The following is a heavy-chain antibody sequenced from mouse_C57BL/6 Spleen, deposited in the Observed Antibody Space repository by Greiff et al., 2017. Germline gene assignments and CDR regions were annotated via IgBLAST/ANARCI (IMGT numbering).Heavy chain of an antibody. Sequence: QVQLQQPGAELVKPGASVKLSCKASGYTFTSYWMHWVKQRPGQGLEWIGMIHPNSGSTNYNEKFKSKATLTVDKSSSTAYMQLSSLTSEDSAVYYCARPDYYGSSPVYAMDYWGQGTSVTVSS. D-gene: IGHD1-1*01. CDR2: IHPNSGST. CDR3: ARPDYYGSSPVYAMDY. V-gene: IGHV1-64*01. CDR1: GYTFTSYW. J-gene: IGHJ4*01.